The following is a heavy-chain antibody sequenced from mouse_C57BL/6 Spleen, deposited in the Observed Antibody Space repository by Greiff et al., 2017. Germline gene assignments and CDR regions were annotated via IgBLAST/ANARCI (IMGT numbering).Heavy chain of an antibody. V-gene: IGHV8-8*01. D-gene: IGHD1-1*01. CDR2: IWWDDDK. J-gene: IGHJ4*01. Sequence: QVTLKVSGPGILQPSQTLSLTCSFSGFSLSTFGMGVGWIRQPSGKGLEWLAHIWWDDDKYYNPALKSRLTISKATSKNQVFLKIANVDTADTATYYCARIAIIYYYGSSYERVYAMDYWGQGTSVTVSS. CDR3: ARIAIIYYYGSSYERVYAMDY. CDR1: GFSLSTFGMG.